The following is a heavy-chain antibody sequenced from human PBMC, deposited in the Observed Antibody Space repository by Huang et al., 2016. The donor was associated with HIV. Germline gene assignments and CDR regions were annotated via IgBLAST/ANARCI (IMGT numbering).Heavy chain of an antibody. J-gene: IGHJ6*03. Sequence: EVQLVESGGGLVQPRGSLRLTCAASGFSFSSYSMNGVRQDPWKGLEFVSYIINSSSTIYYAASVKCRFTSSRDKGKTSLFLQMNSLRAEDTAVYYCARGDSCSWYQMYYYYYMDVWGKGTTVTVSS. CDR3: ARGDSCSWYQMYYYYYMDV. V-gene: IGHV3-48*01. CDR2: IINSSSTI. CDR1: GFSFSSYS. D-gene: IGHD6-13*01.